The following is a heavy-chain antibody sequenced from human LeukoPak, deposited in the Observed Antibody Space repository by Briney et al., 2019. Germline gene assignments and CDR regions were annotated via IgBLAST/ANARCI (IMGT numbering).Heavy chain of an antibody. V-gene: IGHV3-7*01. CDR2: INSDGSEK. D-gene: IGHD1-1*01. Sequence: GGSLRLSCAASGFPFTSHWLSWFRQSPGRGLEWVAHINSDGSEKNYVDSVKGRFTISRDNAKNSLYLQMNSLRAEDTAVYYCATVHDSSLDYWGQGTLVTVSS. CDR3: ATVHDSSLDY. J-gene: IGHJ4*02. CDR1: GFPFTSHW.